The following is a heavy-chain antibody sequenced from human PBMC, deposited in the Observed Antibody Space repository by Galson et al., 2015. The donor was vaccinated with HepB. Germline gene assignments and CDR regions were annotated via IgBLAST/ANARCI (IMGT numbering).Heavy chain of an antibody. CDR2: INWNGGST. CDR1: GFTFDDYG. D-gene: IGHD2-2*01. Sequence: SLRLACADSGFTFDDYGMSWVRQAPGKGLEWVSGINWNGGSTGYADSVKGRFTISRDNAKNSLYLQMNSLRAEDTALYHCARVVVPAARAPAWFDPWGQGTLVTVSS. J-gene: IGHJ5*02. V-gene: IGHV3-20*01. CDR3: ARVVVPAARAPAWFDP.